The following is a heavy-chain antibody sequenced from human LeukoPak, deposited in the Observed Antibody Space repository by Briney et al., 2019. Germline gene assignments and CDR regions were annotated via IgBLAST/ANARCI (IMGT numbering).Heavy chain of an antibody. J-gene: IGHJ4*02. V-gene: IGHV1-2*02. CDR3: ARGTYYDSSAYSGVRLFDY. D-gene: IGHD3-22*01. CDR2: INPDTGRT. CDR1: GYTFTGYY. Sequence: ASVKDSCKASGYTFTGYYMHWVRQAPGQGLEWMGWINPDTGRTNYAQKFQGRVTMTRDTSITTAYMELTRLTSDDTAVYSCARGTYYDSSAYSGVRLFDYWGQGTLVSVSS.